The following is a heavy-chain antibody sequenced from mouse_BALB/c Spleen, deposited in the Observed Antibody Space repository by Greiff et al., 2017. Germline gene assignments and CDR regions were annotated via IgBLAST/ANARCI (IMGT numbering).Heavy chain of an antibody. D-gene: IGHD4-1*01. Sequence: EVMLVESGGGLVQPGGSRKLSCAASGFTFSSFGMHWVRQAPEKGLEWVAYISSGSSTIYYADTVKGRFTISRDNPKNTLFLQMTSLRSEDTAMYYCARSDGTNFDYWGQGTTLTVSS. CDR2: ISSGSSTI. J-gene: IGHJ2*01. V-gene: IGHV5-17*02. CDR3: ARSDGTNFDY. CDR1: GFTFSSFG.